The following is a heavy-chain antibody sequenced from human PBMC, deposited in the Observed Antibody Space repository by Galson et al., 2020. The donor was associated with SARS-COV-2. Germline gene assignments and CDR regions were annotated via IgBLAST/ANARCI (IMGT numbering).Heavy chain of an antibody. J-gene: IGHJ4*02. Sequence: ASVKVSCKASRYTFTSYDINWVRQATGQGLEWMGWMNPDSGNTGYEQKFQGRVTMTRNTSISTAYMELHSLRSDDTAVYFCARGSWRSCDEVSCSYYLDFWGQGTLVTVSS. CDR3: ARGSWRSCDEVSCSYYLDF. CDR2: MNPDSGNT. D-gene: IGHD6-13*01. V-gene: IGHV1-8*01. CDR1: RYTFTSYD.